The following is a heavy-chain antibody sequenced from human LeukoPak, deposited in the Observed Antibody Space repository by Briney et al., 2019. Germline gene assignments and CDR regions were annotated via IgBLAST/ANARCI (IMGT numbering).Heavy chain of an antibody. CDR3: ARLRPMGGSFPDSFDI. CDR1: GGSISSYY. J-gene: IGHJ3*02. V-gene: IGHV4-4*07. D-gene: IGHD1-26*01. CDR2: IYTSGST. Sequence: PSETLSLTCTVSGGSISSYYWSWIRQPAGKGLEWIGRIYTSGSTNYNSSLKSRLTMSVDTSKNQFSLKLSSVTAADTAVYYCARLRPMGGSFPDSFDIWGQGTMVTVSS.